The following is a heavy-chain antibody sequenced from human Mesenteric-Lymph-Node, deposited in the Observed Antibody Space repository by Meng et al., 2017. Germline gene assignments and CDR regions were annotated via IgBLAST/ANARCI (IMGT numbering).Heavy chain of an antibody. V-gene: IGHV3-33*08. J-gene: IGHJ4*02. CDR1: GFTFSSYE. CDR3: ANGYSPDY. Sequence: LSLTCAASGFTFSSYEMNWVRQAPGKGLEWVAVVWYDGSEKYYGDSVKGRFTISRDNSENTLYMQMNSLRVEDTAVYYCANGYSPDYWGQGTLVTVSS. D-gene: IGHD5-12*01. CDR2: VWYDGSEK.